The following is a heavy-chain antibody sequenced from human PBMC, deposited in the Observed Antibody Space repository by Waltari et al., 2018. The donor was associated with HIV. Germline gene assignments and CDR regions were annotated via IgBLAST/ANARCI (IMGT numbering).Heavy chain of an antibody. CDR2: IYHSGST. D-gene: IGHD3-10*01. CDR1: GYSISSGYY. J-gene: IGHJ4*02. Sequence: QVQLQESGPGLVKPSETLSLTCAVSGYSISSGYYWGWIRQPPGKGLEWIGSIYHSGSTYYNPSLKSRVTISVDTSKNQFSLKLSSVTAADTAVYYCARDITMVRAFDYWGQGTLVTVSS. CDR3: ARDITMVRAFDY. V-gene: IGHV4-38-2*02.